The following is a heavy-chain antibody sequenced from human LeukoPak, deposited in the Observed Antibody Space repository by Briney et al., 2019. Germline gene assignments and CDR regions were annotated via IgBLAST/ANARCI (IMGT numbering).Heavy chain of an antibody. CDR3: ARGQDTAMGTTNYYYMDV. J-gene: IGHJ6*03. V-gene: IGHV3-21*01. D-gene: IGHD5-18*01. Sequence: GGSLRLSCAASGFTFSSYGMNWVRQAPGKGLVWVSSISTSSSYIYYTDSVKGRFTISRDNAKNSLYLQMNSLRAEDTAVYYCARGQDTAMGTTNYYYMDVWGKGTTVTISS. CDR2: ISTSSSYI. CDR1: GFTFSSYG.